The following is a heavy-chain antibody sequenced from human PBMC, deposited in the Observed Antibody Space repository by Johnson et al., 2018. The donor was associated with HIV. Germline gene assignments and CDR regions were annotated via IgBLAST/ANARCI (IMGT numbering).Heavy chain of an antibody. CDR1: GFMFSSYG. D-gene: IGHD4-23*01. J-gene: IGHJ3*02. V-gene: IGHV3-33*01. CDR3: ARENHYGGNREGAI. CDR2: IWYDGSNK. Sequence: QVQLVESGGGVVQPGRSLRLSCAASGFMFSSYGMHWVRQAPGKGLEWVAVIWYDGSNKYYAESVKGRFTISRDNSKNSLYLQMNSLRAEDTAVYYCARENHYGGNREGAIWGQGTMVTVSS.